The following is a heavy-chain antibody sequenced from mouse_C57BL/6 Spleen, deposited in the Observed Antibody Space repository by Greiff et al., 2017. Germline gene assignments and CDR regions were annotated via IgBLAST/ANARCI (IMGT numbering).Heavy chain of an antibody. J-gene: IGHJ4*01. Sequence: EVKLQESGGGLVQPGGSMKLSCAASGFTFSDAWMDWVRQSPEKGLEWVAEIRNKANNHATYYAESVKGRFTISRDDSKSSVYLQMNSLRAEYTGIYYCTRSNYVFYAMDYWGQGTSVTVSS. CDR3: TRSNYVFYAMDY. D-gene: IGHD2-5*01. CDR2: IRNKANNHAT. V-gene: IGHV6-6*01. CDR1: GFTFSDAW.